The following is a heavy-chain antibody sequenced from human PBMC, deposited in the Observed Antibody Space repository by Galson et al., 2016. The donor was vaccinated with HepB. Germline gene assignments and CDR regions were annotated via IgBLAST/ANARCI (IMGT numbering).Heavy chain of an antibody. J-gene: IGHJ5*02. Sequence: SLRLSCATSAFTFSSYYMNCVRQAPGKGLLCVSSLSSCSSYINYADSLKGRFTISRDNAKNSLSLQMNSLSAEDTALHYCARLLPSRSWYGGFDPWGQGTLVTVSS. V-gene: IGHV3-21*04. D-gene: IGHD6-13*01. CDR1: AFTFSSYY. CDR2: LSSCSSYI. CDR3: ARLLPSRSWYGGFDP.